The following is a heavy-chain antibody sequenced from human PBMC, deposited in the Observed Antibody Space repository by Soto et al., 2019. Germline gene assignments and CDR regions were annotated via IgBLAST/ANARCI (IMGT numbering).Heavy chain of an antibody. CDR2: IYYSGGT. J-gene: IGHJ4*02. CDR3: ARMSYDFWSVYLDY. V-gene: IGHV4-59*08. Sequence: SETLSLTYTVSGDSLSSYYWSWIRQSPGRGLEWIGFIYYSGGTTNYNPSLKSRVTISVDTSRSQFSLKLSSVTAADTAVYYCARMSYDFWSVYLDYWGQGILVTVSS. CDR1: GDSLSSYY. D-gene: IGHD3-3*01.